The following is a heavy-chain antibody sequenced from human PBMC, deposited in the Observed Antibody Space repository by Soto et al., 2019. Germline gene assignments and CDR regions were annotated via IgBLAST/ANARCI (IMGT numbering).Heavy chain of an antibody. Sequence: ASVKVSCKASGGAFKNYNIGWVRQAPGQGLEWMGGVIPMVATPHYAQKFQGRVTITADASTSTAHMELSSLRSEDTAVYYCAREVVNMARGWFDPWGQGTLVTVSS. D-gene: IGHD3-22*01. V-gene: IGHV1-69*13. CDR1: GGAFKNYN. J-gene: IGHJ5*02. CDR2: VIPMVATP. CDR3: AREVVNMARGWFDP.